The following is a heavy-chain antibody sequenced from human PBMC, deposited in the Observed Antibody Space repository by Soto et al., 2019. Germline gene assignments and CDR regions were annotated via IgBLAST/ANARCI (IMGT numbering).Heavy chain of an antibody. D-gene: IGHD3-3*01. J-gene: IGHJ6*03. V-gene: IGHV1-2*04. CDR2: INPNSGGT. CDR3: ARSQITIFGVGPYYYMDV. CDR1: GYTFTGYY. Sequence: QVQLAQSGAEVKKPGASVKVSCKASGYTFTGYYMHWVRQAPGQGLEWMGWINPNSGGTNYAQKFQGWVTMTRDTSISTAYMELSRLRSDDTAVYYCARSQITIFGVGPYYYMDVWGKGTTVTVSS.